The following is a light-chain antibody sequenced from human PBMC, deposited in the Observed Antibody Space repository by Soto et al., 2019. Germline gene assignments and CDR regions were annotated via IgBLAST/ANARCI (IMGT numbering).Light chain of an antibody. Sequence: EILLTQSPGTLSLSPGERATLSCGASQSVGSSYLAWYQQQPGQAPRLLIHGSSSRATGIPARFSGSGSGTDFPLTISRLEPEDFALYYCQQYGSSPWTFGQGTKVDIK. CDR1: QSVGSSY. CDR2: GSS. J-gene: IGKJ1*01. CDR3: QQYGSSPWT. V-gene: IGKV3-20*01.